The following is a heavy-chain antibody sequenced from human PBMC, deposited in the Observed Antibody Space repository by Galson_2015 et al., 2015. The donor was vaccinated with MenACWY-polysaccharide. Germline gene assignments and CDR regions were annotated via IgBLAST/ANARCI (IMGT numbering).Heavy chain of an antibody. V-gene: IGHV3-33*01. D-gene: IGHD2-15*01. J-gene: IGHJ3*02. CDR2: LQYDGTNK. Sequence: CAASGLRFSGSGMHWVRQAPGKGLEWVAVLQYDGTNKVYADSVKGRFTISRDNSRNTLYLEMNSLRAEDTAVYYCAREGSRIVFHAFDTWGQGTMVTVSS. CDR3: AREGSRIVFHAFDT. CDR1: GLRFSGSG.